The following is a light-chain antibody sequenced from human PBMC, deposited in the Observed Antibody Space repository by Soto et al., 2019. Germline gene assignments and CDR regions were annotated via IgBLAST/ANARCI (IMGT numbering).Light chain of an antibody. Sequence: DIQMTQSPSTLSASIGDRVTITCRASQSIRSWLAWYQQKPGKAPNLLIYQASILQSGVPLRFSGSGSGTEFTLTISSLQPEDFATYYCQQYNSYSSSTFGQGTKLEIK. CDR3: QQYNSYSSST. CDR2: QAS. V-gene: IGKV1-5*03. J-gene: IGKJ2*01. CDR1: QSIRSW.